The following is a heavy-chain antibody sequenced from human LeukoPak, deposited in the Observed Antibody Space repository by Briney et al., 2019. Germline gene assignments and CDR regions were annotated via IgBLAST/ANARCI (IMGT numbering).Heavy chain of an antibody. CDR2: ISAYNGNT. Sequence: ASVKVSCKASGYTFTSYGISWVRQAPGQGLEWMGWISAYNGNTNYAQKLQGRVTMTTDTSTSTAYMELRSLKSDDTAVYYCARVQRAAAGNEAYYFDYWGQGTLVTVSS. CDR3: ARVQRAAAGNEAYYFDY. CDR1: GYTFTSYG. V-gene: IGHV1-18*01. J-gene: IGHJ4*02. D-gene: IGHD6-13*01.